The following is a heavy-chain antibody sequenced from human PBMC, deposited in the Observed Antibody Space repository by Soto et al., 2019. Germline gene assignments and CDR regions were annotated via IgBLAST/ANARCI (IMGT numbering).Heavy chain of an antibody. CDR3: ARDSGSNMDV. CDR2: IYYSGST. J-gene: IGHJ6*03. CDR1: GGSISSYY. V-gene: IGHV4-59*01. D-gene: IGHD3-10*01. Sequence: SETLSLTCTVSGGSISSYYWSWIRQPPGKGLEWIGYIYYSGSTNYNPSLKSRVTISVDTSKNQFSLKLSSVTAADTAVYYCARDSGSNMDVWGKGTTVTVSS.